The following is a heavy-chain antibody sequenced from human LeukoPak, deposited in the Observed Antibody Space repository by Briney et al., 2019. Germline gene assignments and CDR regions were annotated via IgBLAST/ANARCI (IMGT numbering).Heavy chain of an antibody. V-gene: IGHV3-23*01. CDR2: ISGSGGST. Sequence: GGSLRLSCAASGFTFSSNAMSRVRQAPGKGLAWVSGISGSGGSTYYADSVKGRFTISRDNSKNTMYLQMNSLRVEDTAVYYCARGGYDYGGKGSWFDPWGQGTLVTVSS. J-gene: IGHJ5*02. CDR3: ARGGYDYGGKGSWFDP. D-gene: IGHD4-23*01. CDR1: GFTFSSNA.